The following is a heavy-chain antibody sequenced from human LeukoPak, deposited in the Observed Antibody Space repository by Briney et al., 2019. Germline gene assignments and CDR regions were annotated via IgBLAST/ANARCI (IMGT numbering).Heavy chain of an antibody. CDR2: ISSSSSYI. J-gene: IGHJ4*02. Sequence: PGGSLRLSCAASGFTFSSYSMNWVRQAPGKGLEWVSSISSSSSYIYYADSVKGRFTISRDNAKNSQYLQMNSLRAEDTAVYYCARDGVSGWYGGTFDYWGQGTLVTVSS. D-gene: IGHD6-19*01. CDR3: ARDGVSGWYGGTFDY. CDR1: GFTFSSYS. V-gene: IGHV3-21*01.